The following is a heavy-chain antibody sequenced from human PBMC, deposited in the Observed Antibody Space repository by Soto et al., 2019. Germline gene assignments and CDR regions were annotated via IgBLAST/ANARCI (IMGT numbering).Heavy chain of an antibody. CDR3: ARLVFIAVAGHFDY. CDR2: ISYDGSNK. J-gene: IGHJ4*02. Sequence: HPGGSLRLSCAASGFTFSSYAMHWVRQAPGKGLEWVAVISYDGSNKYYADSVKGRFTISRDNSKNTLYLQMNSLRAEDTAVYYCARLVFIAVAGHFDYWGQGTLVTVSS. V-gene: IGHV3-30-3*01. CDR1: GFTFSSYA. D-gene: IGHD6-19*01.